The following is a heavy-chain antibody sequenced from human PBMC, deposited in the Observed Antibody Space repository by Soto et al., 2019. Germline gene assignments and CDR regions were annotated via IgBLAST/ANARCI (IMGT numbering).Heavy chain of an antibody. CDR2: ISGSGGST. D-gene: IGHD6-13*01. CDR3: ADLHGGSTPFDP. J-gene: IGHJ5*02. V-gene: IGHV3-23*01. Sequence: EVQLLESGGGLVQPGGSLRLSCAASGFTFSSYAMSWVRQAPGKGLEWVSAISGSGGSTYYADSVKGRFTISRDNSKNPLYLQMTRQRAEDTAVYYCADLHGGSTPFDPWGQGTLVTVSS. CDR1: GFTFSSYA.